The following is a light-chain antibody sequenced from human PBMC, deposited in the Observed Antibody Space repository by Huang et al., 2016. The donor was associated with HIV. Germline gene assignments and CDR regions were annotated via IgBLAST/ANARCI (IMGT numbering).Light chain of an antibody. CDR2: KAS. J-gene: IGKJ1*01. V-gene: IGKV1-5*03. CDR3: QQYNSFPWT. CDR1: QSISTW. Sequence: DIQMTQSPSTLSASVRDRVTITCRASQSISTWLAWYQQKPGKAPKLLIYKASNLESGVPSRFRGSRSGTEFTLTISSLQPDDFATYYCQQYNSFPWTFGQGTRVEIK.